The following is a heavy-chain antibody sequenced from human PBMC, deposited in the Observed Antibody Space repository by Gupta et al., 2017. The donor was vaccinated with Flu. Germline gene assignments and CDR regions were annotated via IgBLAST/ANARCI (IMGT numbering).Heavy chain of an antibody. Sequence: EVQLVESGGGLVQPGGSLRLSCAASGFTFSTFWMSWVRQAPGKGLEWVATIKPDGGDKYYVDSVKGRFTISRDNAKNSLYLQMNNLRAEDTAVYYCARGSNWGGDYWGQGTLVTVSS. J-gene: IGHJ4*02. V-gene: IGHV3-7*01. D-gene: IGHD7-27*01. CDR3: ARGSNWGGDY. CDR2: IKPDGGDK. CDR1: GFTFSTFW.